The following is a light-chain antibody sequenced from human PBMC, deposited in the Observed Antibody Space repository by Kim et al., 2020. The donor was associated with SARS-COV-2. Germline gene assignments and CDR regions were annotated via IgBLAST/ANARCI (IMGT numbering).Light chain of an antibody. J-gene: IGKJ1*01. CDR3: QQYNSYGT. CDR2: KAS. CDR1: QSISSW. Sequence: DIQMTQSPSTLSASVGDRVTITCRAIQSISSWLAWYQQKPGKAPRLLIYKASSLESGVPSRFSGSGSGTEFTLTISSLQPDDFATYYCQQYNSYGTFGQGTKVEIK. V-gene: IGKV1-5*03.